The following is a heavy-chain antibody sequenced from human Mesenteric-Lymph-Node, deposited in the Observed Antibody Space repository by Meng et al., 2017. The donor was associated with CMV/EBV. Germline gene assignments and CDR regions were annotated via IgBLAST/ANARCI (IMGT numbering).Heavy chain of an antibody. Sequence: GGSLRLSCAASGFTFSSYAMHLVRQAPGKGLEWVAVISYDGSNKYYADSVKGRFTISRDNSRNIVYLQMNSLRPEDTAVYYCARDKRRYFDYWGQGTLVTVSS. V-gene: IGHV3-30*14. CDR1: GFTFSSYA. J-gene: IGHJ4*02. CDR3: ARDKRRYFDY. CDR2: ISYDGSNK.